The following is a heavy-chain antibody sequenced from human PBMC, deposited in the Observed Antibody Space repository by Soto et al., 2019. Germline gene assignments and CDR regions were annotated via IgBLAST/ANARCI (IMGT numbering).Heavy chain of an antibody. J-gene: IGHJ3*02. CDR1: GYTFTSYA. D-gene: IGHD3-22*01. CDR3: AKSKYYYDSSGYYPDAFDI. Sequence: ASVKVSCKASGYTFTSYAMHWVRQAPGQRLEWMGWMNPNSGNTGYAQKFQGRVTMTRNTSISTAYMELSSLRSEDTAAYYCAKSKYYYDSSGYYPDAFDIWGQGTMVTVSS. V-gene: IGHV1-8*01. CDR2: MNPNSGNT.